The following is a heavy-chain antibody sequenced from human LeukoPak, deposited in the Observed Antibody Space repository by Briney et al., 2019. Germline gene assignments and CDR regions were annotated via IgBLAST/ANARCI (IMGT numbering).Heavy chain of an antibody. J-gene: IGHJ6*03. D-gene: IGHD5-24*01. Sequence: GASVKVCCKASGGTFSSYAISWVRQAPGQGLEWMGGIIPIFGTANYAQKFQGRVTITADKSTSTAYMELSSLRSEDTAVYYCARCATPAYYYYYMDVWGKGTTVTVSS. CDR2: IIPIFGTA. V-gene: IGHV1-69*06. CDR1: GGTFSSYA. CDR3: ARCATPAYYYYYMDV.